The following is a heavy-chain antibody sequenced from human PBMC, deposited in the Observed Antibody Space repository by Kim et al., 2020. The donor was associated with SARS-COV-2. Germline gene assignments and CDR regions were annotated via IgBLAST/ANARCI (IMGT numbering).Heavy chain of an antibody. D-gene: IGHD6-19*01. J-gene: IGHJ4*02. CDR3: ARIGYSSGWYWGAFDY. Sequence: GGSLRLSCAASGFTFSSYAMSWVRQAPGKGLEWVSAISGSGGSTYYADSVKGRFTISRDNSKNTLYLQMNSLRAEDTAVYYCARIGYSSGWYWGAFDYWGQGTLVTVSS. CDR2: ISGSGGST. CDR1: GFTFSSYA. V-gene: IGHV3-23*01.